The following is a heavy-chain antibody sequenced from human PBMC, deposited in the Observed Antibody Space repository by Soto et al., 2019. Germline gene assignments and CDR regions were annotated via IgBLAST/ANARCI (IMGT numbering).Heavy chain of an antibody. CDR3: ARARSYPYGMDV. CDR1: GFTFSSYG. Sequence: GGSLRLSCAASGFTFSSYGMHWVRQAPGKGLEWVAVIWYDGSNKYYADSVKGRFTISRDNSKNTLYLQMNSLRAEDTAVYYCARARSYPYGMDVWGQGTTVTVSS. J-gene: IGHJ6*02. CDR2: IWYDGSNK. V-gene: IGHV3-33*01. D-gene: IGHD3-10*01.